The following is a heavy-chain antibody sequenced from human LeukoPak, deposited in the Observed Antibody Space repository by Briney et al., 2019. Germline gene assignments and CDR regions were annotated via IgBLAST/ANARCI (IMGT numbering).Heavy chain of an antibody. CDR1: GFTFSSYA. Sequence: GRSLRLSCAASGFTFSSYAMHWVRQAPGKGLEWVAVISYDGSNKYYADSVKGRFTISRDNSKNTLYLQMNSLRAEDTAVYYCARDKGRTTVTTSGFDPWGQGTLVTVSS. CDR3: ARDKGRTTVTTSGFDP. J-gene: IGHJ5*02. V-gene: IGHV3-30*04. CDR2: ISYDGSNK. D-gene: IGHD4-17*01.